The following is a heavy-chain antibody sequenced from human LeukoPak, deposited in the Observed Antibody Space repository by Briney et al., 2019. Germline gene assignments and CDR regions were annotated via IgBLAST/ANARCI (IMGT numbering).Heavy chain of an antibody. J-gene: IGHJ4*02. Sequence: SETLSLTCTVYGGSFSGYYWSWIRQPPGKGLEWIGEINHSGSTNYNPSLKSRVTISVDTSKNQFSLKLSSVTAADTAVYYCARSRQQPLIRNFDYWGQGTLVTVSS. CDR2: INHSGST. V-gene: IGHV4-34*01. D-gene: IGHD6-13*01. CDR1: GGSFSGYY. CDR3: ARSRQQPLIRNFDY.